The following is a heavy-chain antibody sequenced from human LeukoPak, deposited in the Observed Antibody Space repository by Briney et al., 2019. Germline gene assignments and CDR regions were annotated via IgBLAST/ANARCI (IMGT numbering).Heavy chain of an antibody. D-gene: IGHD3-10*01. CDR1: GFTVSSNY. V-gene: IGHV3-53*01. Sequence: GGSLRLSCAASGFTVSSNYMSWVRQAPGKGLEWVSVIYSGGNTYYADSVKGRFTISRDNSKNTLYLQMNSLRAEDTAVYYCAKDEGFGEGYMDVWGKGTTVTISS. J-gene: IGHJ6*03. CDR3: AKDEGFGEGYMDV. CDR2: IYSGGNT.